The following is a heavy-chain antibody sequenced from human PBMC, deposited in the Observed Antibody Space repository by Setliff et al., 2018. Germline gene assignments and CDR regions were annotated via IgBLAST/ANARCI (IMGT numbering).Heavy chain of an antibody. V-gene: IGHV1-69*05. J-gene: IGHJ6*03. CDR2: TIPLFGTT. CDR1: GYTFTGYY. D-gene: IGHD2-15*01. CDR3: AREGVDTRSSTDYRYYMDV. Sequence: SVKVSCKASGYTFTGYYMHWVRQAPGQGLEWMGGTIPLFGTTDYAQKFHGRVTIITDESTSTAYMELSRLTSDDTAVYYCAREGVDTRSSTDYRYYMDVWGQGTTVTVSS.